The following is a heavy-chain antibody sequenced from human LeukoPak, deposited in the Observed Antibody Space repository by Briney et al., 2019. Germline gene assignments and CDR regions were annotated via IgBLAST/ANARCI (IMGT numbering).Heavy chain of an antibody. Sequence: ASVKVSCKASGYIFTNYGFSWVRQAPGQRLEWMGWVSALKGNTNYAQKFQGRVTMTTDTSTTTAHMELRSLRTDDTAVYYCARMQIVDVPVGIPGWLDPWGQGTLVTVSS. CDR1: GYIFTNYG. V-gene: IGHV1-18*01. CDR3: ARMQIVDVPVGIPGWLDP. CDR2: VSALKGNT. J-gene: IGHJ5*02. D-gene: IGHD2-21*01.